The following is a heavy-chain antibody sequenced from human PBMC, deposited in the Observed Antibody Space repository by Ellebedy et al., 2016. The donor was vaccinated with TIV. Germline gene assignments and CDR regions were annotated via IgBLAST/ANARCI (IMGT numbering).Heavy chain of an antibody. V-gene: IGHV3-30*18. CDR2: ISNDANNK. CDR1: GFTFSSYD. J-gene: IGHJ4*02. D-gene: IGHD2-2*01. CDR3: AKVPVGFCSTPNCFYFDY. Sequence: GESLKISCAASGFTFSSYDMHWVRQAPGKGLEWLALISNDANNKYYADSVKGRFTISRDNSKNTLYLQMSSLRPEDTAVYFCAKVPVGFCSTPNCFYFDYWGQGTLVTVSS.